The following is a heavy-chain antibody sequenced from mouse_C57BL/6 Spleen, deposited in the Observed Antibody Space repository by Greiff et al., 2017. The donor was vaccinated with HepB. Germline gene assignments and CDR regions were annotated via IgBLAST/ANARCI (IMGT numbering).Heavy chain of an antibody. V-gene: IGHV1-22*01. Sequence: VQLQQSGPELVKPGASVKMSCKASGYTFTDYNMHWVKQSHGKSLEWIGYINPNNGGTSYNQKFKGKATLTVNKSSSTAYMELRSLTSEDSAVYYCARSGRRVYYFDYWGQGTTLTVSS. CDR3: ARSGRRVYYFDY. CDR1: GYTFTDYN. D-gene: IGHD3-1*01. CDR2: INPNNGGT. J-gene: IGHJ2*01.